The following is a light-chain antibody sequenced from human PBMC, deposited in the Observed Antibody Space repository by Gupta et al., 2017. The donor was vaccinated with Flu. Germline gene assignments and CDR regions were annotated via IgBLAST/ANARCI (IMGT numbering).Light chain of an antibody. Sequence: ILLTQPPATLTLSPGERATLSCRASQSVSTFLAWYQQKPGQAPRLLIYDASDRATGIPARFSGSGSGTDFTLTISSLEPEDFGVYYCQQRSNWPPNTFGQGTKLEIK. CDR1: QSVSTF. CDR3: QQRSNWPPNT. V-gene: IGKV3-11*01. J-gene: IGKJ2*01. CDR2: DAS.